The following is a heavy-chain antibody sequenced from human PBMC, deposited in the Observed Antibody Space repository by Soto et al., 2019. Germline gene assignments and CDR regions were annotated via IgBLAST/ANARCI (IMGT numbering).Heavy chain of an antibody. J-gene: IGHJ6*02. D-gene: IGHD3-10*01. V-gene: IGHV1-69*12. CDR1: GGTFSSYA. CDR3: ARDGERTMVRGVMRGMDV. Sequence: QVQLVQSGAEVKKPGSLVKVSCKASGGTFSSYAISWVRQAPGQGLEWMGGIIPIFGTANYAQKFQGRVTITADESTSTAYMELSSLRSEDTAVYYCARDGERTMVRGVMRGMDVWGQGTTVTVSS. CDR2: IIPIFGTA.